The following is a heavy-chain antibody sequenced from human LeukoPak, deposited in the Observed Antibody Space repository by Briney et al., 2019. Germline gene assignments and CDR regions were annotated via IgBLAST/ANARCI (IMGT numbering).Heavy chain of an antibody. CDR1: GFTFSSYD. CDR3: AREPRWFGDLYGMDV. V-gene: IGHV3-13*04. Sequence: GGSLRLSCSASGFTFSSYDMHWVRQATGKGLEWVSAIGTAGDTYYPGSVKGRFTISRENAKNSLYLQMNSLRAGDTAVYYCAREPRWFGDLYGMDVWGQGTTVTVSS. D-gene: IGHD3-10*01. CDR2: IGTAGDT. J-gene: IGHJ6*02.